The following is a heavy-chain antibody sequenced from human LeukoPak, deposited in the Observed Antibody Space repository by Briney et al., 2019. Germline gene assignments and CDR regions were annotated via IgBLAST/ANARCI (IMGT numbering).Heavy chain of an antibody. J-gene: IGHJ3*02. CDR3: ARGIAAAGSGNAFDI. Sequence: ASVKVSCKASGYTFTSYYMHWVRQAPGQGLEWMGIINPSGGSTSYAQKFQGRVTMTRDMSTSTVYMELSSLRSEDTAVYYCARGIAAAGSGNAFDIWGQGTMVTVPS. D-gene: IGHD6-13*01. CDR1: GYTFTSYY. V-gene: IGHV1-46*01. CDR2: INPSGGST.